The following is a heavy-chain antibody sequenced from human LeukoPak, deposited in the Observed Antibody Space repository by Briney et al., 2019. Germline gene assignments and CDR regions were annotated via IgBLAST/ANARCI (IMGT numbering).Heavy chain of an antibody. V-gene: IGHV3-30*02. CDR2: IRYVGINK. D-gene: IGHD1-1*01. Sequence: PGGSLRLSCAASGFTFSTYGMHWVRQAPGKGLEWVSFIRYVGINKYYADSVKGRFTISRDNSKNTLYLQMNSLRPEDTALYYCAGSDTTGYTPRESDYWYFDLWGRGTLVTVSS. CDR1: GFTFSTYG. J-gene: IGHJ2*01. CDR3: AGSDTTGYTPRESDYWYFDL.